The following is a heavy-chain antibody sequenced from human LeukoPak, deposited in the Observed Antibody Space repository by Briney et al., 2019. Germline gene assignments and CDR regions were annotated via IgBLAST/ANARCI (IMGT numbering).Heavy chain of an antibody. J-gene: IGHJ6*04. CDR3: ARALYYYGSGSIPGIVGMDV. CDR2: ISAYNGNT. D-gene: IGHD3-10*01. Sequence: GASVKVSCKASGYTFAGYGFSWVRQAPGQGLEWMGWISAYNGNTNYAQKFQGRVTITRDTSASTAYMELSSLRSEDTAVYYCARALYYYGSGSIPGIVGMDVWGKGTTVTVSS. CDR1: GYTFAGYG. V-gene: IGHV1-18*01.